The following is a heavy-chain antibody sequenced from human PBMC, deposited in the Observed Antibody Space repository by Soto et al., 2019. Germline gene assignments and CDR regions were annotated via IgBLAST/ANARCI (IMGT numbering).Heavy chain of an antibody. D-gene: IGHD6-13*01. CDR1: GASISSGGFY. CDR2: IDYRGRS. J-gene: IGHJ5*01. V-gene: IGHV4-31*01. Sequence: QVQLQESGPGLVQPSQTLSLTCTVSGASISSGGFYWSWIRQFPGKGLELIGYIDYRGRSFYNPSPTSLAIISGAPSKSKYSLNVSSVTAADTAVFYCARGSAAGTRWFDSWGEGTLGTVSS. CDR3: ARGSAAGTRWFDS.